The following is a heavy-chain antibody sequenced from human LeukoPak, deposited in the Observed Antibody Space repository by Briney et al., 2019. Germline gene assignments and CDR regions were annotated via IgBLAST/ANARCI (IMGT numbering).Heavy chain of an antibody. CDR1: GFTFSSYS. J-gene: IGHJ4*02. CDR2: ISTGSLTI. CDR3: ARQVAATDFDF. V-gene: IGHV3-48*02. Sequence: GGPLRLSCAASGFTFSSYSMNWVRQAPGKGLEWVSFISTGSLTIYYADSVKGRFTISRDDARNSLYLQMNRLRDEDTAVYYCARQVAATDFDFWGQGTLVTVSS. D-gene: IGHD2-15*01.